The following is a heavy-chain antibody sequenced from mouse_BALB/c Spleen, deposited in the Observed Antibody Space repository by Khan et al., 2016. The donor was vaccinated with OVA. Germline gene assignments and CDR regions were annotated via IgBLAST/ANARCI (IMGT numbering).Heavy chain of an antibody. V-gene: IGHV1-4*01. CDR3: AREGAYYRSDGWFSY. J-gene: IGHJ3*01. CDR2: INPSNGYT. Sequence: QVQLKESGAELARPGASVKMSCKASGYTFTTYTMDWVKQRPGQGLEWIGYINPSNGYTNYNQKFKDKSTLTADKSSSTAYMQLSSLTSDYSAVYYCAREGAYYRSDGWFSYWGQGTLVTVSA. D-gene: IGHD2-14*01. CDR1: GYTFTTYT.